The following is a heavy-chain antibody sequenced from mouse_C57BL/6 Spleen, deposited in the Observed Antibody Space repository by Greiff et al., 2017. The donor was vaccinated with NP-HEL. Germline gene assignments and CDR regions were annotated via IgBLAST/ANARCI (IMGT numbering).Heavy chain of an antibody. D-gene: IGHD2-2*01. CDR1: GFTFSSYT. CDR2: ISGGGGNT. Sequence: EVQVVESGGGLVKPGGSLKLSCAASGFTFSSYTMSWVRQTPEKRLEWVATISGGGGNTYYPDSVKGRFTISRDNAKNTLYLQMSSLRSEDTALYYCARGMVTTGDAMDYWGQGTSVTVSS. J-gene: IGHJ4*01. V-gene: IGHV5-9*01. CDR3: ARGMVTTGDAMDY.